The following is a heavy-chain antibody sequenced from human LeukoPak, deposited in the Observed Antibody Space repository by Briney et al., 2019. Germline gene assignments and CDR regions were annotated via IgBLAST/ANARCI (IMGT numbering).Heavy chain of an antibody. V-gene: IGHV1-3*01. CDR2: INAGNGNT. CDR1: GYTFTSYG. CDR3: ARHRIMITFYGMDV. Sequence: ASVKVSCKASGYTFTSYGISWVRQAPGQRLEWMGWINAGNGNTKYSQKFQGRVTITRDTSASTAYMELSSLRSEDTAVYYCARHRIMITFYGMDVWGQGTTVTVSS. D-gene: IGHD3-16*01. J-gene: IGHJ6*02.